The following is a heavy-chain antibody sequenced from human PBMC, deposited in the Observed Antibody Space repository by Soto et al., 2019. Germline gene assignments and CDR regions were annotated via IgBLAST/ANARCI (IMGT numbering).Heavy chain of an antibody. CDR2: ISSSSSYT. CDR1: GFTFSDYY. D-gene: IGHD6-13*01. CDR3: ARGSSSWYFGAFDI. V-gene: IGHV3-11*06. J-gene: IGHJ3*02. Sequence: PGGSLRLSCAASGFTFSDYYMSWIRQAPGKGLEWVSYISSSSSYTNYADSVNGRFTISRDNAKNSLYLQMNSLRAEDTAVYYCARGSSSWYFGAFDIWGQGTMVTVSS.